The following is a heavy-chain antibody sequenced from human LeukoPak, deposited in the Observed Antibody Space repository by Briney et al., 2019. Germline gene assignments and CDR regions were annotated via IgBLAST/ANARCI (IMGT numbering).Heavy chain of an antibody. CDR3: ARRNGFFDS. V-gene: IGHV4-39*01. D-gene: IGHD2-8*01. J-gene: IGHJ4*02. CDR2: IYYSADT. CDR1: GGSISGNCCY. Sequence: PSETLSLPCTVSGGSISGNCCYWAWIRQPPGKGLEWIGSIYYSADTYYNPSLKSRVTISVDTSNNQFSLKLTSVTAADTAVYYCARRNGFFDSWGQGTLVTVSS.